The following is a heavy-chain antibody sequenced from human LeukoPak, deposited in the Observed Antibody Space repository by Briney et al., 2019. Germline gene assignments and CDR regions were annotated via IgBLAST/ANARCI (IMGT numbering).Heavy chain of an antibody. CDR3: YYSGYDPDYYYYYMDV. CDR1: GFTVSSNY. Sequence: GGSLRLSCAASGFTVSSNYMSWVRQAPGKGLEWVSVIYSGGSTYYADSVKGRFTISRDNSKNTLYLQMNSLRAEDTAVYYCYYSGYDPDYYYYYMDVWGKGTTVTISS. V-gene: IGHV3-53*01. CDR2: IYSGGST. J-gene: IGHJ6*03. D-gene: IGHD5-12*01.